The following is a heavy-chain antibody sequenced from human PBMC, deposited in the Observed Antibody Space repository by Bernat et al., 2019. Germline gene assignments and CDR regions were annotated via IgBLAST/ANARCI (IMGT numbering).Heavy chain of an antibody. Sequence: EVQLVESGGGLVQPGGSLRISCAASGFTFSYNWMSWVRQAPGKGLEWVANIKRDGSERNYVDSVKGRFTISRDNAKNSLYLQMNGLRAEDTAVYYCARDVGSGWFDYWGQGTLVTVSS. J-gene: IGHJ4*02. D-gene: IGHD6-19*01. CDR2: IKRDGSER. V-gene: IGHV3-7*01. CDR1: GFTFSYNW. CDR3: ARDVGSGWFDY.